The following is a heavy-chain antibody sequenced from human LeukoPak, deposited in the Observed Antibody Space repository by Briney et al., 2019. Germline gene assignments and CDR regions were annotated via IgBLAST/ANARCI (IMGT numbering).Heavy chain of an antibody. D-gene: IGHD5-18*01. CDR3: ASSLGYSYDTFDY. Sequence: SVKVSCKASGGTFSSYAISWVRQAPGQGLEWMGGIIPIFGTANYAQKFQGRVTITADKSTSTAYMELSSLRSEDTAVYYCASSLGYSYDTFDYWGQGTLVTVSS. CDR1: GGTFSSYA. CDR2: IIPIFGTA. J-gene: IGHJ4*02. V-gene: IGHV1-69*06.